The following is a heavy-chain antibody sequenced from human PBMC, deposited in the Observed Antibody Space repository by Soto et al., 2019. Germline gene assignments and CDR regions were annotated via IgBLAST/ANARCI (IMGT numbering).Heavy chain of an antibody. D-gene: IGHD6-13*01. V-gene: IGHV2-70*01. CDR3: APTVAAVYYYYGMDV. J-gene: IGHJ6*02. CDR2: IDWDDDK. CDR1: GFSLSTSGMC. Sequence: KSGPTLVNPTQTLTLTCTFSGFSLSTSGMCVSWIRQPPGKALEWLALIDWDDDKYYSTSLKTRLTISKDTSKNQVVLTMTNMDPVDTATYSCAPTVAAVYYYYGMDVWGQGTTVTVSS.